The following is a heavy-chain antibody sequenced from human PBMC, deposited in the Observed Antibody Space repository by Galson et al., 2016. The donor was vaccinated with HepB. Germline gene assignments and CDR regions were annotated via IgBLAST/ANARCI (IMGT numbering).Heavy chain of an antibody. CDR3: STAVASGYFGAGALLGFDS. CDR2: IYAGGTP. J-gene: IGHJ4*02. CDR1: EFTVSNKY. D-gene: IGHD3-10*01. Sequence: SLRLSCAASEFTVSNKYMAWGRQAPGKGLEWLSVIYAGGTPYYPDSARGRFIISRDSSPNTLHLHMKNLRVEDTAIYYGSTAVASGYFGAGALLGFDSWGQGTLVIVSS. V-gene: IGHV3-53*01.